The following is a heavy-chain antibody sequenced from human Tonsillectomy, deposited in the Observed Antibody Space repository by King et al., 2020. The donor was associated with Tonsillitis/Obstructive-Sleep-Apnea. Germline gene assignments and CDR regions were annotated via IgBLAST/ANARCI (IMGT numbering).Heavy chain of an antibody. CDR3: ARDLTYYDFWSGYHGGVVDY. CDR1: GFTVSSNY. J-gene: IGHJ4*02. Sequence: VQLVESGGGLVQPGGSLRLSCAASGFTVSSNYMSWVRQAPGKGLEWVSVIYSGGSTYYADSVKGRFTISRDNSKNTLYLQMNSLRAEDTAVYYCARDLTYYDFWSGYHGGVVDYWGQGTLVTVSS. D-gene: IGHD3-3*01. CDR2: IYSGGST. V-gene: IGHV3-66*01.